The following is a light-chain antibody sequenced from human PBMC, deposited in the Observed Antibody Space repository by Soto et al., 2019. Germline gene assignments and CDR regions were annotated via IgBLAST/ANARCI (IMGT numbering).Light chain of an antibody. V-gene: IGKV1-39*01. J-gene: IGKJ5*01. Sequence: DIQMTQSTSSLSASVGDRVTITCGASQSISTHLNWYQQKPGKAPNLLIYAASSLQSGVPSRFSGSGSGTDFTLTISCLQSEDFATYYCQQYYSYPITFGQGRRLEIK. CDR1: QSISTH. CDR2: AAS. CDR3: QQYYSYPIT.